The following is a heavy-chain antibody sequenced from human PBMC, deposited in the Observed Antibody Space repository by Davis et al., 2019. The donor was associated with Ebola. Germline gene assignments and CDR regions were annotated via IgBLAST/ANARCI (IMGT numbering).Heavy chain of an antibody. CDR2: IYYSGST. CDR1: GFTFSSYS. V-gene: IGHV4-59*08. J-gene: IGHJ4*02. CDR3: ARRVVQGVFGY. D-gene: IGHD3-10*01. Sequence: ESLKISCAASGFTFSSYSMNWVRQAPGKGLEWIGYIYYSGSTYYNPALRSRVTISVDTSKNQFSLNLSSVTAADTAVYYCARRVVQGVFGYWGQGTLVTVSS.